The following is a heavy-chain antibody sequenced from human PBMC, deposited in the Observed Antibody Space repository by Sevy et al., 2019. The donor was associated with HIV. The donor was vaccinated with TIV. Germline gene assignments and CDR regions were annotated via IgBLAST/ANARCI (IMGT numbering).Heavy chain of an antibody. V-gene: IGHV3-23*01. Sequence: GGSLRLSCAAAGFIFNSHAMSWVRQAPGKGLEWVSTISGSGGYTYYADSVKGRFTISRDNSKNTVDLQMNSLRAEDTAVYYCTNPGVVIITGFDYWGQGTLVTVSS. CDR3: TNPGVVIITGFDY. CDR1: GFIFNSHA. D-gene: IGHD1-20*01. J-gene: IGHJ4*02. CDR2: ISGSGGYT.